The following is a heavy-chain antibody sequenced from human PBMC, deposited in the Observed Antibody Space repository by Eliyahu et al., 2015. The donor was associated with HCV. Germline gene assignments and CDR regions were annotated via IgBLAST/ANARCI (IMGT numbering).Heavy chain of an antibody. J-gene: IGHJ3*02. D-gene: IGHD3-9*01. Sequence: QVQLQESGPGLVKPSQTLSLTCTVSGXSISRXSYYXSWIRQPAGKXLEWIGRFXTMRSTNYNPSLKSRVTISLHTSKNQFSLKLSSVTAADTAVYYCARGRAYYDILTGYYDDAFDIWGQGTMVTVSS. CDR1: GXSISRXSYY. V-gene: IGHV4-61*02. CDR3: ARGRAYYDILTGYYDDAFDI. CDR2: FXTMRST.